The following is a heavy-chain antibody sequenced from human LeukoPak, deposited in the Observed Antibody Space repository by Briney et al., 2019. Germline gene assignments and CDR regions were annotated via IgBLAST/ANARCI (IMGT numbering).Heavy chain of an antibody. V-gene: IGHV1-69*01. CDR1: GGTFSSYA. D-gene: IGHD2-2*02. CDR2: IIPIFGTA. Sequence: SVKVSCKASGGTFSSYAISWVRQAPGQGLEWMGGIIPIFGTANYAQKFRGRVTITADESTSTAYMELSSLRSEDTAVYYCRIVVVPAAIWTADSWGQGTMVTVSS. CDR3: RIVVVPAAIWTADS. J-gene: IGHJ3*02.